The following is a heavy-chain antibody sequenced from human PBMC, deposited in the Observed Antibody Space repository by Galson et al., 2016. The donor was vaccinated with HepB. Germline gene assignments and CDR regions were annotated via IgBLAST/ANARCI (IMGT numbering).Heavy chain of an antibody. CDR2: ASFDGSDK. CDR3: ARRDDATTGAFGN. CDR1: GFTFSIYG. D-gene: IGHD1-1*01. Sequence: LRLSCAASGFTFSIYGMHWVRQAPGKGLEWVAVASFDGSDKYYADSVKGRFTISRDNSKDTLYLQMHSLRGDDTAVYYCARRDDATTGAFGNWGHGTLVTVSS. J-gene: IGHJ4*01. V-gene: IGHV3-30*03.